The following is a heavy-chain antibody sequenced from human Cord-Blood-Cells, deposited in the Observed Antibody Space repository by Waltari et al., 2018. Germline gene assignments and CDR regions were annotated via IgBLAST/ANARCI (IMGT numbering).Heavy chain of an antibody. J-gene: IGHJ4*02. V-gene: IGHV1-69*01. CDR2: IIPIFGTA. Sequence: QVQLVQSGAEVKKPGSSVKVSCKASGGTFSSYAISWVRRAPGPGLEWMGGIIPIFGTANYAQKFQGRVTITADESTSTAYMELSSLRSEDTAVYYCARVANYDFWSGYYYFDYWGQGTLVTVSS. CDR3: ARVANYDFWSGYYYFDY. CDR1: GGTFSSYA. D-gene: IGHD3-3*01.